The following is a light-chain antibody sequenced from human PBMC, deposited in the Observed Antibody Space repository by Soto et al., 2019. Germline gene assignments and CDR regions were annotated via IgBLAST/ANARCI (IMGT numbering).Light chain of an antibody. J-gene: IGKJ2*01. CDR1: QSVSSSY. Sequence: EIVLTQSPGTLSLSPGERATLSCRASQSVSSSYLAWYQQKPGQAPRLLIYGASSRATGIPDRFSGSGSGTDFTLSISRLVPEDFAVYSCQQYGSSPPYTFGQWTKLEIK. CDR3: QQYGSSPPYT. V-gene: IGKV3-20*01. CDR2: GAS.